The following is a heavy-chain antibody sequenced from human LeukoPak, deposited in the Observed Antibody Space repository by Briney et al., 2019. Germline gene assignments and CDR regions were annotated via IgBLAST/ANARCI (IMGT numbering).Heavy chain of an antibody. J-gene: IGHJ4*02. D-gene: IGHD4-11*01. V-gene: IGHV3-9*03. CDR3: AKAVTVTTRAGFDY. CDR1: GFTFDDYA. Sequence: GRSLRLSCAASGFTFDDYAMHWVRQAPGKGLEWVSGISWNSGSIAYADSVKGRFTISRDNAKNSLYLQMNSLRAGDMALYYCAKAVTVTTRAGFDYWGQGTLVTVSS. CDR2: ISWNSGSI.